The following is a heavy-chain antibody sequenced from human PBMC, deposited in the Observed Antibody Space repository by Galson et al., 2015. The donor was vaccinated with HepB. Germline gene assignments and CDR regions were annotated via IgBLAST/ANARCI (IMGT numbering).Heavy chain of an antibody. CDR2: ISSSTTYT. J-gene: IGHJ4*02. V-gene: IGHV3-11*06. Sequence: SLRLSCAASGFTFSDYYMSWIRQAPGKGLEWLSYISSSTTYTNYADSVKGRFTISRDNAKNSLFLQINSLRAEDTAVYYCARVADADYGDHSHFDYWGQGTLVIVSS. CDR3: ARVADADYGDHSHFDY. D-gene: IGHD4-17*01. CDR1: GFTFSDYY.